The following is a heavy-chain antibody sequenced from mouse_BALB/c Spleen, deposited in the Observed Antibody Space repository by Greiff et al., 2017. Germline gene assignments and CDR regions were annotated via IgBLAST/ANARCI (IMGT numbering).Heavy chain of an antibody. CDR3: TREDYGNIDY. Sequence: EVHLVESGGGLVKPGGSLKLSCAASGFTFSSYAMSWVRQTPEKRLEWVASISSGGSTYYPDSVKGRFTISRDNAKNTLYLQMSSLKSEDTAMYYCTREDYGNIDYWGQGTTLTVSS. J-gene: IGHJ2*01. CDR1: GFTFSSYA. CDR2: ISSGGST. V-gene: IGHV5-6-5*01. D-gene: IGHD2-1*01.